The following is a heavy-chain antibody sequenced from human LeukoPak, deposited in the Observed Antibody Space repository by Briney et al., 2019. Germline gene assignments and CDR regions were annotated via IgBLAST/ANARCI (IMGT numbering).Heavy chain of an antibody. CDR2: IYTSGST. D-gene: IGHD1/OR15-1a*01. CDR3: AREKRGRITGITGSFDY. Sequence: KPSENLSLTCTVSGGSISSYYWSWIRQPAGKGLEWIGRIYTSGSTNYNPSLKSRVTMSVDTSKNQFSLKLSSVTAADTAVYYCAREKRGRITGITGSFDYWGQGTLVTVSS. V-gene: IGHV4-4*07. J-gene: IGHJ4*02. CDR1: GGSISSYY.